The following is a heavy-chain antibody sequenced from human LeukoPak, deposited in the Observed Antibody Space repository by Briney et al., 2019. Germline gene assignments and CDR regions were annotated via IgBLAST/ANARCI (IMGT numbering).Heavy chain of an antibody. Sequence: SETLSLTCAVSGYSISSGYYWGWIRQPPGKGLAWIGSIYHSGSTYYNPSLKSRVTISVDTSKNQFSLKLSSVTAADTAVYYCARPVMAVAGTLNWFDPWGQGTLVTVSS. CDR1: GYSISSGYY. V-gene: IGHV4-38-2*01. CDR2: IYHSGST. CDR3: ARPVMAVAGTLNWFDP. D-gene: IGHD6-19*01. J-gene: IGHJ5*02.